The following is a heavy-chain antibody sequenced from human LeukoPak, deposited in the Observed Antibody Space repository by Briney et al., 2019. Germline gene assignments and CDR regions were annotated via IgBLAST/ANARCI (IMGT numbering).Heavy chain of an antibody. V-gene: IGHV4-4*07. CDR3: ARDQYYYGSGTPFDP. Sequence: KPSETLSLTCTVSGGSISSYYWSWIRQPPGKGPEWIGRIYTSGSTNYNPSLKSRVTMPVDTSKNQFSFKLNSVTAADTAVYYCARDQYYYGSGTPFDPWGQGTLVTVSS. CDR1: GGSISSYY. CDR2: IYTSGST. D-gene: IGHD3-10*01. J-gene: IGHJ5*02.